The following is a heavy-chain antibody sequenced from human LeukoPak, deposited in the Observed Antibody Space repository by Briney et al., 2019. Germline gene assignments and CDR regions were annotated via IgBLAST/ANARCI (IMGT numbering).Heavy chain of an antibody. CDR3: ARDRTPYYDFWSGNNWFDP. V-gene: IGHV4-30-2*01. D-gene: IGHD3-3*01. CDR2: IYHSGST. J-gene: IGHJ5*02. Sequence: SQTLSLTCAVSGGSISSGGYSWSWIRQPPGKGLEWIGYIYHSGSTYYNPSLKSRVTISVDTSKNQFSLKLSSVTAADTAVYYCARDRTPYYDFWSGNNWFDPWGQGTLVTVSS. CDR1: GGSISSGGYS.